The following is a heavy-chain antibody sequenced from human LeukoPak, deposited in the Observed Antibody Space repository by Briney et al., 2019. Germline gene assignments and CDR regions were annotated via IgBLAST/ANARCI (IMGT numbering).Heavy chain of an antibody. CDR3: ARVYNWNDVGYGMDV. CDR2: IYPGDSDT. J-gene: IGHJ6*04. D-gene: IGHD1-1*01. V-gene: IGHV5-51*01. Sequence: GESLKISCKGSGYSFTSYWIGWVRQMPGKGLEWMGIIYPGDSDTRYSPSFQGQVTISADKFISTAYLQWSSLKASDTAMYYCARVYNWNDVGYGMDVWGKGTTVTVSS. CDR1: GYSFTSYW.